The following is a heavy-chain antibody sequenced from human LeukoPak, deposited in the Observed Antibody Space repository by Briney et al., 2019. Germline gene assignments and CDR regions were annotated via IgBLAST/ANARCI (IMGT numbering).Heavy chain of an antibody. V-gene: IGHV1-46*01. J-gene: IGHJ4*02. CDR1: GYTFTNYY. Sequence: ASVKLSCKASGYTFTNYYMHWVRQAPGQGLEWVGMINPSGDATTYAQKVQGRVTMTRDTSTSTVYMDLGSLRSEDTAVYYCARFANLIYDFWSGGSQYYFDYWGQGTLVTVSS. CDR2: INPSGDAT. CDR3: ARFANLIYDFWSGGSQYYFDY. D-gene: IGHD3-3*01.